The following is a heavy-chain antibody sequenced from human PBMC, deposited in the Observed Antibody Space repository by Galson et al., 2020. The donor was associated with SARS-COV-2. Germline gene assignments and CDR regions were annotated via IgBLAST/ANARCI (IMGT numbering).Heavy chain of an antibody. Sequence: GESLKIPCVAPGFSFGGSMMHWVRQAPGKGLEWISLISCDGTSIHYGDTVRGRFTISRDNSKNSLYLQMNSLTTEDTALYFCAKDAIGSLDYWGQGTLVTVSS. CDR1: GFSFGGSM. V-gene: IGHV3-43*01. CDR2: ISCDGTSI. D-gene: IGHD1-26*01. CDR3: AKDAIGSLDY. J-gene: IGHJ4*02.